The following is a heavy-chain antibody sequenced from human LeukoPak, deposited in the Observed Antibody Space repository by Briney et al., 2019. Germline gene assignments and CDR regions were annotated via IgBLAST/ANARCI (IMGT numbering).Heavy chain of an antibody. CDR1: GFTVSGNY. D-gene: IGHD2-2*01. Sequence: GGSLRLSCAASGFTVSGNYMSWVRQAPGKGLEWVANIKQDGSEKYYVDSVKGRFTISRDNAKNSLYLQMNSLRAEDTAVYYCARGRDVPDYWGQGTLVTVSS. CDR2: IKQDGSEK. V-gene: IGHV3-7*01. CDR3: ARGRDVPDY. J-gene: IGHJ4*02.